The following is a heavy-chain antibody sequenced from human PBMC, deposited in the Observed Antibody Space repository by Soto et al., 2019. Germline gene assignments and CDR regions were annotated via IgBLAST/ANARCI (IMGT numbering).Heavy chain of an antibody. Sequence: QITLKESGPTLVRPTQTLTLTCTVSGFSLRTDAVGVAWIRQSPGKALEWLGIIYWNGEKRYKSSLQTRRTITRDTSKNQVVLTMTDMAPLDTSTYFCAHRIAAPGRTLDYWGQGVLVTVSS. CDR2: IYWNGEK. CDR1: GFSLRTDAVG. CDR3: AHRIAAPGRTLDY. J-gene: IGHJ4*02. D-gene: IGHD6-13*01. V-gene: IGHV2-5*01.